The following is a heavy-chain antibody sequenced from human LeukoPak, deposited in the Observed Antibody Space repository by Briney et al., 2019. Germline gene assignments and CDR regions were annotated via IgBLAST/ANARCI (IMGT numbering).Heavy chain of an antibody. D-gene: IGHD5-18*01. CDR3: ARGYVDTAMVNWYYFDY. Sequence: SETLSLTCTVSGGSISSYYWSWLRQPPGKGLEWIGYIYYSGSTNYNPSLKSRVTISVDTSKNQFSLKLSSVTAADTAVYYCARGYVDTAMVNWYYFDYWGQGTLVTVSS. CDR1: GGSISSYY. J-gene: IGHJ4*02. V-gene: IGHV4-59*01. CDR2: IYYSGST.